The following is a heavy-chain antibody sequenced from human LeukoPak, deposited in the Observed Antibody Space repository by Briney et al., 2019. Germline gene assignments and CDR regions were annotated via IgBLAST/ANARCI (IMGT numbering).Heavy chain of an antibody. V-gene: IGHV1-2*02. CDR2: INPKSGGT. D-gene: IGHD5-24*01. J-gene: IGHJ3*02. Sequence: GASVKVSCKASGYTFTGYYMHWVRQAPGQGLEWMGWINPKSGGTNYAQKFQGRATMTRDTSISTAYMELSRLRSDDTAVYYCARGGIVRDGYNYFSGAFDIWGQGTMVTVSS. CDR3: ARGGIVRDGYNYFSGAFDI. CDR1: GYTFTGYY.